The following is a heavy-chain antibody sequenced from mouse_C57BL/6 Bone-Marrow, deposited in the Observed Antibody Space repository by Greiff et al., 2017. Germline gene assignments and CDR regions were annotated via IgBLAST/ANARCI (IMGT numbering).Heavy chain of an antibody. J-gene: IGHJ4*01. V-gene: IGHV1-54*01. CDR1: GYAFTNYL. CDR3: ARAYSNSYYYAMDY. CDR2: INPGSGGT. D-gene: IGHD2-5*01. Sequence: QVQLQQSGAELVRPGTSVKVSCKASGYAFTNYLIEWVKQRPGQGLEWIGVINPGSGGTYYNDKFKGKATLTADKSSSTAYMQLSSLQSEDSAVYFCARAYSNSYYYAMDYWGQGTSVTVSS.